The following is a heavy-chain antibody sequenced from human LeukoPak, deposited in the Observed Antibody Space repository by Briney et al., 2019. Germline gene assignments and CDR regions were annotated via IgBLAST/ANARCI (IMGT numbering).Heavy chain of an antibody. D-gene: IGHD1-14*01. CDR3: ATGDKRDYFDY. Sequence: GGSLRLSCAVSGFTVSSNYMSWVRQAPGKGLEWVSVIYSGGSTSYADSVKGRFTISRDSPKNTLYLQMNSLRAEDTAVYYCATGDKRDYFDYWGQGTLVTVSS. J-gene: IGHJ4*02. V-gene: IGHV3-53*01. CDR2: IYSGGST. CDR1: GFTVSSNY.